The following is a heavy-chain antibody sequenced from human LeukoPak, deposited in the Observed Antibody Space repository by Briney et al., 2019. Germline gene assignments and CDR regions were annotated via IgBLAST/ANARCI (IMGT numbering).Heavy chain of an antibody. V-gene: IGHV4-59*12. CDR1: GGSISSYY. CDR2: IYYSGST. D-gene: IGHD3-10*01. J-gene: IGHJ4*02. Sequence: SETLSLTCTVSGGSISSYYWSWIRQPPGKGLEWIGYIYYSGSTNYNPSLKSRVTISVDTSKNQFSLKLSSVTAADTAVYYCAAQGIWFGEFHTLDYWGQGTLVTVSS. CDR3: AAQGIWFGEFHTLDY.